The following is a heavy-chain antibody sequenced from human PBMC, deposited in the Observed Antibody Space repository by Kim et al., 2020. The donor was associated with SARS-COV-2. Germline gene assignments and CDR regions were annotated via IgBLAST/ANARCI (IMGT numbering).Heavy chain of an antibody. J-gene: IGHJ4*02. Sequence: PVKSRFTIYSDDTKNTLYLQMNSLKTEDTAVYYCTTDPDDYVWGSVNSFDYWGQGTLVTVSS. D-gene: IGHD3-16*01. V-gene: IGHV3-15*01. CDR3: TTDPDDYVWGSVNSFDY.